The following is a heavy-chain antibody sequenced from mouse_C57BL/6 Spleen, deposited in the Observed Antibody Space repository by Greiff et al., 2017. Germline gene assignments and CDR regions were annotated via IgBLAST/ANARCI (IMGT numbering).Heavy chain of an antibody. V-gene: IGHV1-55*01. CDR1: GYTFTSYW. D-gene: IGHD5-1*01. CDR2: IYPGSGST. Sequence: QVQLQQPGAELVKPGASVKMSCKASGYTFTSYWITWVKQRPGQGLEWIGDIYPGSGSTNYNEKFKSKATLTVDTSSSTAYMQLSSLTSEDSAVYYCARFGSIYGGVVGWGQGATLTVAS. CDR3: ARFGSIYGGVVG. J-gene: IGHJ2*01.